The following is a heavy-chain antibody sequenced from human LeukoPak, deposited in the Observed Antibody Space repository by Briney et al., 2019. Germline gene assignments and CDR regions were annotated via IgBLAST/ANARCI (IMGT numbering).Heavy chain of an antibody. CDR3: ARVPYTLDY. Sequence: SETLSLTCAVYGGSFSGYYWSWIRQPPGKGLEWIGEINHSGSTNYNPSLKSRVTISVDTSKNQFSLKLSSVTAADTAVYYCARVPYTLDYWGQGTLVTVSS. CDR2: INHSGST. CDR1: GGSFSGYY. D-gene: IGHD2-2*02. J-gene: IGHJ4*02. V-gene: IGHV4-34*01.